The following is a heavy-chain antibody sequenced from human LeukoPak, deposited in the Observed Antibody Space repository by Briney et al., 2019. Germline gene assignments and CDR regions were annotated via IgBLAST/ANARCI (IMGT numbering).Heavy chain of an antibody. V-gene: IGHV3-53*01. CDR1: GFTVSSNF. CDR3: ARKTDSSGSGDY. Sequence: GGSLRLSCAASGFTVSSNFMSWVRQAPGKGLECVSVIYSRGGTYYADSVQGRFTVSRDASKNTLFLQMNSLRADDTAVYYCARKTDSSGSGDYWGQGTLVTVSS. D-gene: IGHD3-22*01. J-gene: IGHJ4*02. CDR2: IYSRGGT.